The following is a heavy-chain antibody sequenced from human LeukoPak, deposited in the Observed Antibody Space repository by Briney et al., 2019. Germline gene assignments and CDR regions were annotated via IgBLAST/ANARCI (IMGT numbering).Heavy chain of an antibody. V-gene: IGHV1-2*02. D-gene: IGHD3-16*02. CDR1: GYTFTYRY. Sequence: ASVKVSCKASGYTFTYRYLHWVRQAPGQALEWMGWINPNSGGTNYAQKFQGRVTMTRDTSISTAYMELSRLRSDDTAVYYCARDRDIWIMITFGGVIDHDAFDIWGQGTMVTVTS. CDR2: INPNSGGT. CDR3: ARDRDIWIMITFGGVIDHDAFDI. J-gene: IGHJ3*02.